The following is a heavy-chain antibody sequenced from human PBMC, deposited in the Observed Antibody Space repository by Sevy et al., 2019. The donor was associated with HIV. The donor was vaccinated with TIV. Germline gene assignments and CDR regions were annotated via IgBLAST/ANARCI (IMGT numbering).Heavy chain of an antibody. CDR2: IYYSGST. J-gene: IGHJ6*02. CDR1: GGSISNYY. CDR3: ARVNYDSSGYYPTDYGMDV. Sequence: SETLSLTCIVSGGSISNYYWSWIRQPPGKGPEWIGYIYYSGSTKYNPSLKSRVTISVDTSKNQFSLKLNSVTAADTAVYYCARVNYDSSGYYPTDYGMDVWGQGTTVTVSS. D-gene: IGHD3-22*01. V-gene: IGHV4-59*01.